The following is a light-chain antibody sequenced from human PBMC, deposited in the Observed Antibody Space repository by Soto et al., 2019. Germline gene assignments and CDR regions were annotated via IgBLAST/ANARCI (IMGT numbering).Light chain of an antibody. Sequence: QSVLTQPASVSGSPGQSITISCTGTSSDVGAYIYVSWYQQHPGKAPKLMIYDITNRPSGVSNRFSGSKSGNTASLTISGLQAEDEADYYCVSFTTSSSDVFGTGTKVTVL. CDR2: DIT. V-gene: IGLV2-14*01. CDR1: SSDVGAYIY. J-gene: IGLJ1*01. CDR3: VSFTTSSSDV.